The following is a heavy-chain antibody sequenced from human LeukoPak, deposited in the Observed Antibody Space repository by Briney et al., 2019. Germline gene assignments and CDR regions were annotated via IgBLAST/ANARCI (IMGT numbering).Heavy chain of an antibody. J-gene: IGHJ5*02. V-gene: IGHV4-30-2*01. D-gene: IGHD3-22*01. CDR1: GGSISSGGYS. CDR3: ARSTYYYDSSGYYYYWFDP. CDR2: IYHSGST. Sequence: SETLSLTCAVSGGSISSGGYSWSWIRQPPGKGLEWIGYIYHSGSTDYNTSLKRRVTISVDRAKKQFSLKLSSVTAADTAVYYCARSTYYYDSSGYYYYWFDPWGQGTLVTVSS.